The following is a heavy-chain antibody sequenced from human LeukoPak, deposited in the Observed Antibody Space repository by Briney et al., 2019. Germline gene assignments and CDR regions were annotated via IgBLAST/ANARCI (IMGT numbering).Heavy chain of an antibody. CDR2: IYHGGNT. Sequence: SETLSLTCAVSGGSISSGGYSWSWIRQPPGKGLEWIGYIYHGGNTYYNPSLKSRLTISVDRSKNQFSLNLNSMTAADTAVYYCARDPDSYSSSWPYYFDYWGQGTLVTVSS. J-gene: IGHJ4*02. CDR1: GGSISSGGYS. CDR3: ARDPDSYSSSWPYYFDY. V-gene: IGHV4-30-2*01. D-gene: IGHD6-13*01.